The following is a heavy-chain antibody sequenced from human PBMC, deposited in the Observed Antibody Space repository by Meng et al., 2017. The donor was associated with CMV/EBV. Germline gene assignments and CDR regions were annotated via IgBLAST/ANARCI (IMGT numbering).Heavy chain of an antibody. D-gene: IGHD4-23*01. CDR3: ARGQYGGNSRQVYFDY. J-gene: IGHJ4*02. V-gene: IGHV4-34*01. Sequence: VQLTQWGAGLLKASETLSLTCDVYGGSFSGYYWSWIRQPPGKGLEWIGEINHSGSTNYNPSLKSRVTISVDTSKNQFSLKLSSVTAADTAVYYCARGQYGGNSRQVYFDYWGQGTLVTVSS. CDR1: GGSFSGYY. CDR2: INHSGST.